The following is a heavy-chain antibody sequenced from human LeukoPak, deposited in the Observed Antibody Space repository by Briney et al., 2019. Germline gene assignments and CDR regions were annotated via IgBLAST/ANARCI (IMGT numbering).Heavy chain of an antibody. CDR1: GGSISSGSYY. CDR3: ARESGSYPSYYYYMDV. J-gene: IGHJ6*03. CDR2: IYTSGST. D-gene: IGHD1-26*01. V-gene: IGHV4-61*02. Sequence: SETLSLTCTVSGGSISSGSYYWSWIRQPAGKGLEWIGRIYTSGSTNYNPSLKSRVTISVDTSKNQFSLKLSSVTAADTAVYYCARESGSYPSYYYYMDVWGKGTTVTVSS.